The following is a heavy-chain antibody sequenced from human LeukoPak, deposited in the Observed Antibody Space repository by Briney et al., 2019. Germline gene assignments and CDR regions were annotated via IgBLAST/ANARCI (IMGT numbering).Heavy chain of an antibody. Sequence: GGSLRLSCAASGFTFSSYEMNWVRQAPGKGLEWISYISSSSSTIYYADSVKGRFTISRDNAKNSLYLQMNSLRAEDTAVYYCARDRWNDGGWFDPWGQGTLVTVSS. D-gene: IGHD1-1*01. J-gene: IGHJ5*02. V-gene: IGHV3-48*01. CDR2: ISSSSSTI. CDR1: GFTFSSYE. CDR3: ARDRWNDGGWFDP.